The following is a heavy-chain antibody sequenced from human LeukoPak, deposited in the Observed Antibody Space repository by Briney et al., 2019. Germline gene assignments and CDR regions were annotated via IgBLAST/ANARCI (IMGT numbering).Heavy chain of an antibody. V-gene: IGHV3-33*01. D-gene: IGHD6-19*01. CDR3: ARDCRWLGYDY. CDR2: IGYDGSNK. CDR1: RFAFSTYA. J-gene: IGHJ4*02. Sequence: GGPVTLSGAASRFAFSTYAMHWLRQAPGKGLEWLAVIGYDGSNKYYADSVKSRFTISRDNSKNTLYLQMNSLSAEDTAVYYCARDCRWLGYDYWGQGPLVTVSS.